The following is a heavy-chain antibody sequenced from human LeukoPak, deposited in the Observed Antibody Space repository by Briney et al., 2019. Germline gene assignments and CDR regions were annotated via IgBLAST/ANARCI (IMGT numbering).Heavy chain of an antibody. CDR1: GFTASSNY. V-gene: IGHV3-53*05. CDR2: IYSGGST. CDR3: ARDPETETYDFWSGYYPPVDY. J-gene: IGHJ4*02. D-gene: IGHD3-3*01. Sequence: GGSLRLSCAASGFTASSNYMSWVRQAPGKGLEWVSVIYSGGSTYYADSVKGRFTISRDNSKNTLYLQMNSLRAEDTAVYYCARDPETETYDFWSGYYPPVDYWGQGTLVTVSS.